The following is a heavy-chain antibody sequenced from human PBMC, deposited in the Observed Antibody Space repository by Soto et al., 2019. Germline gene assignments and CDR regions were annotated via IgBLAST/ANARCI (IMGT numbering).Heavy chain of an antibody. Sequence: QVHLVQSGAEVKKPGASVKVSCKASGYTFTSYDINWVRQVAGQGLEWMGWMNPNSGDTAYAQEFQGRVTMSRNTSLSIAYKELSSLRPADTAVYYCARGLKMLRVFGLKTYYYYYMDVWGKGTTVTLSS. D-gene: IGHD3-10*01. V-gene: IGHV1-8*01. CDR2: MNPNSGDT. CDR3: ARGLKMLRVFGLKTYYYYYMDV. CDR1: GYTFTSYD. J-gene: IGHJ6*03.